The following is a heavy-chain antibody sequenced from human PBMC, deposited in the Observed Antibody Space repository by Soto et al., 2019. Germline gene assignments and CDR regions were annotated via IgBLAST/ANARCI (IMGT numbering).Heavy chain of an antibody. CDR3: ARGRDVGGFDY. V-gene: IGHV4-30-2*01. J-gene: IGHJ4*02. CDR1: GGSISSGGYS. Sequence: SETLSLTCAVSGGSISSGGYSWSWIRQPPGKGLEWIGYIYHSGSTYYNPSLKSRVTISVDRSKNQFSLKLSSVTAADTAVYYCARGRDVGGFDYWGQGTLVTVSS. D-gene: IGHD3-16*01. CDR2: IYHSGST.